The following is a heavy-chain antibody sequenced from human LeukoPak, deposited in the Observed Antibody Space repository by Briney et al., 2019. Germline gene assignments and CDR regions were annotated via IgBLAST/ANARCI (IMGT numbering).Heavy chain of an antibody. CDR2: IYYSGST. CDR3: ARQGMEYYFDY. CDR1: GGSISSSSYY. Sequence: SETLSLTCTVSGGSISSSSYYWGWIRRPPGKGLEWIGSIYYSGSTYYNPSLKSRVTISVDTSKNQFSLKLSSVTAADTAVYYCARQGMEYYFDYWGQGTLVTVSS. V-gene: IGHV4-39*01. D-gene: IGHD3-3*01. J-gene: IGHJ4*02.